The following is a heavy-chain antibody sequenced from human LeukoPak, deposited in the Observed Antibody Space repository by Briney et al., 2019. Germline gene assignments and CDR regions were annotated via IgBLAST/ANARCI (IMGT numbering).Heavy chain of an antibody. Sequence: SETLSLTCIVSGGSISSYYWSWIRQPPGKGLEWIGYIYYSGSTNYNPSLKSRVTISVDTSKNQFSLKLSSVTAADTAVYYCARAVRDSGSALDYWGQGTLVTVSS. CDR3: ARAVRDSGSALDY. J-gene: IGHJ4*02. CDR1: GGSISSYY. V-gene: IGHV4-59*01. CDR2: IYYSGST. D-gene: IGHD3-10*01.